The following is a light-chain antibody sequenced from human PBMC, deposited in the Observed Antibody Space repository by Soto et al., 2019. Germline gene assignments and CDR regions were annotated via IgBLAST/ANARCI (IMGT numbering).Light chain of an antibody. V-gene: IGKV1-5*03. CDR2: KAS. CDR1: QSISSW. Sequence: DIQMTQSPSTLSASVGDRVTITCRASQSISSWLAWYQQKPGKAPKLLIYKASSLQSGVPSRFSGSGSGTEFTLTISSLQPDDFATYYCQQYNGYFSWTFGQRTTVEIK. CDR3: QQYNGYFSWT. J-gene: IGKJ1*01.